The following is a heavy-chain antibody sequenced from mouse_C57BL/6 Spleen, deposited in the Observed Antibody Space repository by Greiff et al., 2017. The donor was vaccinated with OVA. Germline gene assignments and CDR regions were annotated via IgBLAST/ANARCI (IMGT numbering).Heavy chain of an antibody. J-gene: IGHJ3*01. D-gene: IGHD2-3*01. Sequence: EVKVEESEGGLVQPGSSMKLSCTASGFTFRDYYMAWVRQFPEKGLEWVANINYDGSRTNYLDSLTSRFIISRDNAKNMLYLQMSSLKSEDTATYDCARGEDGSAWFTYWGQGTLVTVSA. CDR2: INYDGSRT. CDR1: GFTFRDYY. CDR3: ARGEDGSAWFTY. V-gene: IGHV5-16*01.